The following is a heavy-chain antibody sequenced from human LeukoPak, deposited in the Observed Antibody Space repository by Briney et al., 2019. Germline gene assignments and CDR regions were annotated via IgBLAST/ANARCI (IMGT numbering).Heavy chain of an antibody. V-gene: IGHV3-21*01. CDR2: ISSSSYI. CDR1: GFTFSTYT. CDR3: AREGAVLRFLEWSPDY. J-gene: IGHJ4*02. Sequence: GGSLRLSCAASGFTFSTYTMNWVRQAPGKGLEWVSSISSSSYIYYADSVKGRFTISRDNAKNSLYLQMNSLRAEDTAVYYCAREGAVLRFLEWSPDYWGQGTLVTVSS. D-gene: IGHD3-3*01.